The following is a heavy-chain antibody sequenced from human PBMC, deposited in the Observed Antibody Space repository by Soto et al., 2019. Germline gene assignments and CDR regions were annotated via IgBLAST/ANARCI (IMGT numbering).Heavy chain of an antibody. CDR2: IYYTGST. Sequence: SETLSLTCTVSGGSFSSGDYYWSWVRQPPGKGREWIGYIYYTGSTFNNPSLKSRVSISIDTSKTQFSLELSSVTAADTAVYYCARIHFGDEPSYYYYGMDVWGQGTTVTVSS. J-gene: IGHJ6*02. V-gene: IGHV4-30-4*01. CDR3: ARIHFGDEPSYYYYGMDV. D-gene: IGHD4-17*01. CDR1: GGSFSSGDYY.